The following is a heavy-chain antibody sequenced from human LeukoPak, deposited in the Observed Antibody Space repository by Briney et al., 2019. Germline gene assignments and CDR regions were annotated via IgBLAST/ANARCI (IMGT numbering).Heavy chain of an antibody. CDR3: ARAGPSSGWYNLDY. CDR2: VYSSGST. D-gene: IGHD6-19*01. V-gene: IGHV4-59*01. Sequence: PSETLSLTCAVSSGSISGYYWSWIRQPPGKGLEWIGCVYSSGSTNYNPSLKGRVTISIDTSKNQFSLRLNSVTAADTAVYYCARAGPSSGWYNLDYWGQGTLVTVSS. CDR1: SGSISGYY. J-gene: IGHJ4*02.